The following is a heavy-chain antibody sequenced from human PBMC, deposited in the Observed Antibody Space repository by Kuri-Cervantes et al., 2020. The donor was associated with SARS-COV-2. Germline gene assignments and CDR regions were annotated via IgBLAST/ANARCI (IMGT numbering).Heavy chain of an antibody. J-gene: IGHJ5*02. V-gene: IGHV1-18*04. CDR1: GYTFSSHA. D-gene: IGHD1-1*01. CDR2: ISTYNGDT. CDR3: ARLNLESGDTKFDP. Sequence: SVKVSCKSSGYTFSSHAISWVRQAPGQELGWIGWISTYNGDTQYAQKFQGRVIMTTDTSTTTVFMDLWDLTFDDTAVYYCARLNLESGDTKFDPWGQGIPVTVSS.